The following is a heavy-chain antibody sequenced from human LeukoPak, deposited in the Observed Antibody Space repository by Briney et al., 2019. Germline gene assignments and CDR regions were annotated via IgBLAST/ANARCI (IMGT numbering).Heavy chain of an antibody. V-gene: IGHV3-73*01. CDR2: IRSKANSYAT. D-gene: IGHD5-18*01. CDR3: TRLWLAGYYFDY. Sequence: GGPLKLSCAASGFTFSGSAMPWVRQASGKGLEWVGRIRSKANSYATAYAASVKGRFTISRDDSKNTAYLQMNSLKTEDTAVYYCTRLWLAGYYFDYWGQGTLVTVSS. CDR1: GFTFSGSA. J-gene: IGHJ4*02.